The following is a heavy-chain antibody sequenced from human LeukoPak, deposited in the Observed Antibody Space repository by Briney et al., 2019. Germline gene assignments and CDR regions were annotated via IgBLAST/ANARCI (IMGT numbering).Heavy chain of an antibody. CDR2: ISWNSGSI. Sequence: PGRSLRLSCGASGVTFDDYAMHWVRQAPGKGLEWVSGISWNSGSIGYADSVKGRFTISRDNAKNSLYLQMNSLRAEDTALYYCAKDIGAVAADAIDYWGQGTLVTVSS. CDR1: GVTFDDYA. CDR3: AKDIGAVAADAIDY. J-gene: IGHJ4*02. V-gene: IGHV3-9*01. D-gene: IGHD6-19*01.